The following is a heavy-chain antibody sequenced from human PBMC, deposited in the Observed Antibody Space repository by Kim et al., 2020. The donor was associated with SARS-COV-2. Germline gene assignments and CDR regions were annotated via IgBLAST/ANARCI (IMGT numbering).Heavy chain of an antibody. CDR1: GGSFSGYY. Sequence: SETLSLACAVYGGSFSGYYWSWIRQPPGKGLEWIGEINHSGSTNYNPSLKSRVTISVDTSKNQFSLKLSSVTAADTAVYYCARGFGNTMVRGVIPLGGYGMDVWGQGTTVTVSS. CDR3: ARGFGNTMVRGVIPLGGYGMDV. CDR2: INHSGST. V-gene: IGHV4-34*01. D-gene: IGHD3-10*01. J-gene: IGHJ6*02.